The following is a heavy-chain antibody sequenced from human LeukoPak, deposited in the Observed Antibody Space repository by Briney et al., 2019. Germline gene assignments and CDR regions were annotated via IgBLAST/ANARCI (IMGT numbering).Heavy chain of an antibody. J-gene: IGHJ4*02. CDR3: ARVIFGIAAAGGADNFDY. CDR2: ISGRAGTT. V-gene: IGHV3-23*01. Sequence: GGSLRLSCAASGFTFSNYAMSWVRQAPGKGLEWVSAISGRAGTTYYADSVKGRFTISRDNSKNTLYLQMNSLRAEDTAVYYCARVIFGIAAAGGADNFDYWGQGTLVTVSS. CDR1: GFTFSNYA. D-gene: IGHD6-13*01.